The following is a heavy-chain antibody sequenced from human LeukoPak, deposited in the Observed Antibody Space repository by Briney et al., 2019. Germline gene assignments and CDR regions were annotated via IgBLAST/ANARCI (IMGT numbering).Heavy chain of an antibody. CDR3: ARGKDSSSPRNHDAFDI. CDR2: INPSGGST. CDR1: GYTFTSYY. V-gene: IGHV1-46*01. Sequence: ASVKASCKASGYTFTSYYMHWVRQAPGQGLEWMGIINPSGGSTSYAQKFQGRVTMTRDTSTSTVYMELSSLRSEDTAVYYCARGKDSSSPRNHDAFDIWGQGTMVTVSS. D-gene: IGHD6-13*01. J-gene: IGHJ3*02.